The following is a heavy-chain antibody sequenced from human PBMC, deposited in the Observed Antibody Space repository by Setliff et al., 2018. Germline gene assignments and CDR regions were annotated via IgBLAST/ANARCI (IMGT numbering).Heavy chain of an antibody. CDR2: IYFSGST. V-gene: IGHV4-30-4*08. Sequence: SETLSLTCTVSGGSIDSGDYYWNWIRQPPGKGLEWIGYIYFSGSTYYNPSLKSRVTMSVDTSKKRFSLMLRSVTAADTAIYYCARYNSSAACFDLWGPGTLVTVS. CDR1: GGSIDSGDYY. J-gene: IGHJ5*02. D-gene: IGHD1-20*01. CDR3: ARYNSSAACFDL.